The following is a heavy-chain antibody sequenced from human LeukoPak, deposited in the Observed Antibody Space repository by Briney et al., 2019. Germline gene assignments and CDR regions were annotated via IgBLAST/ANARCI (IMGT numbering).Heavy chain of an antibody. D-gene: IGHD3-10*01. CDR3: ARSRQASGLLSS. J-gene: IGHJ5*02. CDR1: GGAIASGGYS. V-gene: IGHV4-30-2*06. Sequence: SQTLSLTCTVSGGAIASGGYSWNWIRQSPGKGLEWIGCIYDRGPAYYNPSLKSRFTISVDRPKNQFFLNVTSLTAADTAVYNCARSRQASGLLSSWGQGTPVVVSS. CDR2: IYDRGPA.